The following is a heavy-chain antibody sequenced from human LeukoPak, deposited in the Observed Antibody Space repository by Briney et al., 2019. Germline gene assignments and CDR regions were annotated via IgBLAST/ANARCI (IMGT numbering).Heavy chain of an antibody. Sequence: GGSLRLSCAASGFTFDDYAMHWVRHAPGKGLEWVSGISWNSGSIGYADSVKGRFTISRDNAKNSLYLQMNSLRAEDTALYYCAKDQSSGYYYYYGMDVWGQGTTVTVSS. J-gene: IGHJ6*02. CDR2: ISWNSGSI. CDR3: AKDQSSGYYYYYGMDV. V-gene: IGHV3-9*01. D-gene: IGHD3-22*01. CDR1: GFTFDDYA.